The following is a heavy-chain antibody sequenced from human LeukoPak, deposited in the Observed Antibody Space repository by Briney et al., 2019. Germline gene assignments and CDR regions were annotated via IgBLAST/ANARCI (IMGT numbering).Heavy chain of an antibody. CDR2: IYYSGST. CDR1: GGSISSYY. J-gene: IGHJ5*02. CDR3: AREVGSLYDFWSGYYTNWFDP. Sequence: SSETLSLTCTVSGGSISSYYWSWIRQPPGKGLEWIGYIYYSGSTNYNPSLKSRVTTSVDTSKNQFSLKLSSVTAADTAVYYCAREVGSLYDFWSGYYTNWFDPWGQGTLVTVSS. D-gene: IGHD3-3*01. V-gene: IGHV4-59*01.